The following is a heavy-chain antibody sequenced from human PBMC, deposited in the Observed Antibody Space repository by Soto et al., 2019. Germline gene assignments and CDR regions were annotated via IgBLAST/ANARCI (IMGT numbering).Heavy chain of an antibody. CDR2: VSGSGGTT. CDR3: AKGLIRSSSIPNPDYGLDV. D-gene: IGHD2-2*01. Sequence: EVQLLESGGGLVQAGGSLRLSCAAYGFTFTIYAMSWVRQAPGKGLEWVAAVSGSGGTTYYADSVRGRFTISRDNSKNTLYVQTNSLRAGDTAIYYCAKGLIRSSSIPNPDYGLDVWGQGTTVTVSS. CDR1: GFTFTIYA. V-gene: IGHV3-23*01. J-gene: IGHJ6*02.